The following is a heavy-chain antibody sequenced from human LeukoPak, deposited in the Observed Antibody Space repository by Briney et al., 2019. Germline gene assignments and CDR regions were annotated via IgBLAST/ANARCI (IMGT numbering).Heavy chain of an antibody. CDR1: GGSISSSSYY. J-gene: IGHJ4*02. CDR2: IYYSGST. Sequence: SETLSLTCTVSGGSISSSSYYWGWIRQPPGKGLEWIGSIYYSGSTYYNPSLKSRVTISVDTSKNQFSLKLSSVTAADTAVYYCARDPESGWYHFFDYWGQGTLVTVSS. CDR3: ARDPESGWYHFFDY. D-gene: IGHD6-19*01. V-gene: IGHV4-39*07.